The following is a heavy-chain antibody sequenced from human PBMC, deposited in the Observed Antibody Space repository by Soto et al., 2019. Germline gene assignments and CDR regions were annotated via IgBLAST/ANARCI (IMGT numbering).Heavy chain of an antibody. CDR1: GFTFSNAW. CDR2: IKSKTDGGTT. Sequence: PGGSLRLSCAASGFTFSNAWMSWVRQAPGKGLEWVGRIKSKTDGGTTDYAAPVKGRFTISRDDSKNTLYLQMNSLKTEDTAVYYCTPDSGRITMVRGVISVYYYYGMDVWGQGTTVTVSS. D-gene: IGHD3-10*01. J-gene: IGHJ6*02. CDR3: TPDSGRITMVRGVISVYYYYGMDV. V-gene: IGHV3-15*01.